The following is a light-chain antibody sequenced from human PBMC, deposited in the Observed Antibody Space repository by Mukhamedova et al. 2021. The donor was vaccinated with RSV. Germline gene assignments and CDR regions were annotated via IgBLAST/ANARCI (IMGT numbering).Light chain of an antibody. CDR2: EIT. CDR3: SSYTTSRTLL. J-gene: IGLJ3*02. Sequence: GAYTYVSWYQQYPGKAPKLMIYEITNRPSGVSNRFSGSKSGNTASLTISGLQPEDEARYYCSSYTTSRTLLFGGGTELTGL. CDR1: GAYTY. V-gene: IGLV2-14*01.